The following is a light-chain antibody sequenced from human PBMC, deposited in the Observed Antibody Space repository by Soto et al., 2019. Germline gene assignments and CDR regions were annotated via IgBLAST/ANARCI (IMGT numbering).Light chain of an antibody. CDR2: GAS. J-gene: IGKJ2*01. V-gene: IGKV3-15*01. CDR3: QQYNNWPQT. Sequence: EIVMTQSPATLSVSPGERATLSCRASQSVSSNLAWYQQKPGQAPRLLIYGASTRATGIPARFSGSGSGTELTLTISSLQSEDFAVYCCQQYNNWPQTFGQGTKLEIK. CDR1: QSVSSN.